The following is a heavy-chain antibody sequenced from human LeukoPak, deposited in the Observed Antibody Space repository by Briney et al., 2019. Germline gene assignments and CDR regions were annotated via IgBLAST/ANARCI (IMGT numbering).Heavy chain of an antibody. CDR3: ARETRLYDILTGYYNRAYYFDY. CDR1: GYTFTSYG. D-gene: IGHD3-9*01. CDR2: IGAYNGNT. J-gene: IGHJ4*02. Sequence: ASVKVSCKASGYTFTSYGFSWVRQAPGQGLEWMGWIGAYNGNTNYAQKLQGRVTMTTDTSTSTAYMELRSLRSDDTAVYYCARETRLYDILTGYYNRAYYFDYWGQGTLVTVSS. V-gene: IGHV1-18*01.